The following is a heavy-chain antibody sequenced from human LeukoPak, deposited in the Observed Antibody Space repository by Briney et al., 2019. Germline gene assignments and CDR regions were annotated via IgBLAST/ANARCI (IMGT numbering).Heavy chain of an antibody. CDR3: AREYCSSTSCYGSDY. D-gene: IGHD2-2*01. J-gene: IGHJ4*02. CDR2: IIPIFGTA. CDR1: GGTFSSYA. V-gene: IGHV1-69*05. Sequence: ASVKVSCKASGGTFSSYAISWVPQAPGQGLEWMGGIIPIFGTANYAQKFQGRVTITTDESTSTAYMELSSLRSEDTAVYYCAREYCSSTSCYGSDYWGQGTLVTVSS.